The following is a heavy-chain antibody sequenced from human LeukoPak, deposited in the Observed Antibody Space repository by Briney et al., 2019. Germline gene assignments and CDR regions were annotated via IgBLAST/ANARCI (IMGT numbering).Heavy chain of an antibody. J-gene: IGHJ6*03. V-gene: IGHV4-39*01. CDR3: ARAGYYYYYYYMDV. CDR2: IYYSGSP. Sequence: SETLSLTCTVSGGSISSSSYYWGWIRQPPGKGLEWIGSIYYSGSPYYNPSLKSRVTISVDTSKKQFSLKLSSVTAAGTAVYYCARAGYYYYYYYMDVWGKGTTVTVSS. CDR1: GGSISSSSYY.